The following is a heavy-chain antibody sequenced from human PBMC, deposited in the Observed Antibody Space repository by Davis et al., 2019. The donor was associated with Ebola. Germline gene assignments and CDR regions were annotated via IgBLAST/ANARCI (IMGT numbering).Heavy chain of an antibody. D-gene: IGHD4-17*01. CDR1: GFTFSSYS. CDR3: ARDRYGDYELDS. Sequence: GESLKISCAASGFTFSSYSMNWVRQAPGKGLEWISYISISSSTTYYTDSVKGRFTISRDNAKNTLYLQMNSLRDEDTAVYYCARDRYGDYELDSWGQGTLVTVSS. CDR2: ISISSSTT. V-gene: IGHV3-48*02. J-gene: IGHJ5*01.